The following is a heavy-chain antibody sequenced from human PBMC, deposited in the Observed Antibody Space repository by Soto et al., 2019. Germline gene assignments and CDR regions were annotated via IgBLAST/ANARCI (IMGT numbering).Heavy chain of an antibody. J-gene: IGHJ6*02. CDR1: GFNFKSYE. D-gene: IGHD3-16*01. CDR2: INNRGDTT. Sequence: HPGGSLRLSCEGSGFNFKSYEMNWVRQAPGKGLEWVAFINNRGDTTYYAESVKGRFSISRDNTKNSLYLQMTSLRVEDTAVYYCANLWDAEIYYYGMDVWGQGTTVTVSS. CDR3: ANLWDAEIYYYGMDV. V-gene: IGHV3-48*03.